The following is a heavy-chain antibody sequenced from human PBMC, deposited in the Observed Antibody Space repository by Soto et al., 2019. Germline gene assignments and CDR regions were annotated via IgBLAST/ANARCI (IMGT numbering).Heavy chain of an antibody. V-gene: IGHV3-66*01. CDR3: AGDSNSGRYYYYMDV. CDR1: GFTVSSNY. J-gene: IGHJ6*03. CDR2: IYSGGST. D-gene: IGHD4-4*01. Sequence: GGSLRLSCAASGFTVSSNYMSWVRQVPGKGLEWVSVIYSGGSTYYADSVKGRFTISRDNSKNTLYLQMNSLRAEDTAVYYCAGDSNSGRYYYYMDVWGKGTTVTVSS.